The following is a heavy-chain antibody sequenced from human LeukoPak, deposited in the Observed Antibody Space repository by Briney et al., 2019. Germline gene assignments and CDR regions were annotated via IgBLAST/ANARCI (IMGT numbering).Heavy chain of an antibody. Sequence: SETLSLTCSVSGGSISSYYWSWIRQPAGKGLEWIGRIYTSGSTNYNPSLKSRVTMSVDTSKNQFSLKLSSVTAADTAVYYCAGGSGSGWMVDSWGQGILVTVSS. CDR1: GGSISSYY. J-gene: IGHJ4*02. CDR3: AGGSGSGWMVDS. D-gene: IGHD6-19*01. V-gene: IGHV4-4*07. CDR2: IYTSGST.